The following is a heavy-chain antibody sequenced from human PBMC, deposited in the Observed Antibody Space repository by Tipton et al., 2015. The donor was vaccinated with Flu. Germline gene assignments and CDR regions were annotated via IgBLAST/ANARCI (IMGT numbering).Heavy chain of an antibody. CDR3: ARGVYDSSGYYYDFDY. CDR2: INHSGST. CDR1: GGSFSGYY. J-gene: IGHJ4*02. Sequence: TLSLTCAVYGGSFSGYYWSWIRQPPGKGLEWIGEINHSGSTNYNPSLKSRVTISVDTSKNQFSLKLSSVTAADTAVYYCARGVYDSSGYYYDFDYWGQGTLVTVSS. V-gene: IGHV4-34*01. D-gene: IGHD3-22*01.